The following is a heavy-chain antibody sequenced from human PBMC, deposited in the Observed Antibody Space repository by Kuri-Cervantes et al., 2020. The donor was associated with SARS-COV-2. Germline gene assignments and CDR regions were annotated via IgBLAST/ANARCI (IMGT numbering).Heavy chain of an antibody. V-gene: IGHV5-10-1*01. CDR1: VYTFTIYC. Sequence: GGSLRLSCKSSVYTFTIYCISWVRHMPGRGREWMGRIDPTDSYTNYSPSFQGHVTLSVDKSTTTAHLQWTSLQASDTAISYCARHRADYHGSGGPIDSWGQGAPVTVSS. CDR2: IDPTDSYT. D-gene: IGHD3-10*01. J-gene: IGHJ4*02. CDR3: ARHRADYHGSGGPIDS.